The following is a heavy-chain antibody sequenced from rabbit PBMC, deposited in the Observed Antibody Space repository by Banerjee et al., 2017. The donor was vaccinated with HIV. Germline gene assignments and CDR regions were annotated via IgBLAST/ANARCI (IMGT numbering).Heavy chain of an antibody. J-gene: IGHJ4*01. CDR2: IYVGSSGST. V-gene: IGHV1S45*01. CDR1: GFDLSSGYD. D-gene: IGHD4-2*01. Sequence: QEQLEESGGDLVKPGASLTLTCKASGFDLSSGYDMCWVRQAPGKGLEWIACIYVGSSGSTYYANWAKGRFTISKTASTAVTLQMTSLTAADTATYFCARDRDWTLNFWGPGTLVTVS. CDR3: ARDRDWTLNF.